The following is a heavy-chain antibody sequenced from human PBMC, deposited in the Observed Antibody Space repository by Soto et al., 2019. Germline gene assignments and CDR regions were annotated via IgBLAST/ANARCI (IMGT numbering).Heavy chain of an antibody. CDR1: GFTFSSYA. J-gene: IGHJ6*01. CDR3: ARGGAHSVADRSFEDYYGMEV. V-gene: IGHV3-30-3*01. Sequence: GSMILSCAASGFTFSSYAMHWVRQAPGKGLEWVAVISYDGSNKYYADSVKGRFTISRDNSKNTLYLQMNSLRAEDTAVYYCARGGAHSVADRSFEDYYGMEVLGQGTTHMVSS. CDR2: ISYDGSNK. D-gene: IGHD2-15*01.